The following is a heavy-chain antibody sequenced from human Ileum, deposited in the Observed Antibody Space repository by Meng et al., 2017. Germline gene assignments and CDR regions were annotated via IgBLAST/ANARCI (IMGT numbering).Heavy chain of an antibody. CDR3: ARNGDYSADH. D-gene: IGHD2-21*01. CDR1: GGSISFGYW. Sequence: VQLQESGPGLGKPSGTLSLPCAVSGGSISFGYWWSWVRQPPGQGLEWIGEIHHSGSTNYNPSLKSRVTLSVDNSNNQFSLSLTSVTAADTAVYYCARNGDYSADHWGQGILVTVSS. V-gene: IGHV4-4*02. J-gene: IGHJ4*02. CDR2: IHHSGST.